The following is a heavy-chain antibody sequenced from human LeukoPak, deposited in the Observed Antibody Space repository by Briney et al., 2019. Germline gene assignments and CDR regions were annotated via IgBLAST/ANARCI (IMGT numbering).Heavy chain of an antibody. CDR3: AREDSSGWYRY. D-gene: IGHD6-19*01. V-gene: IGHV3-48*03. CDR2: ITSRGSTI. CDR1: GFTFSRYE. Sequence: GGSLRLSCAASGFTFSRYEMNWVRQAPGKGLEWVSCITSRGSTIYYADSVKGRFTISRDNAKNSLYLQMNGLRAEDTAVYYCAREDSSGWYRYWGQGTLVTVSS. J-gene: IGHJ4*02.